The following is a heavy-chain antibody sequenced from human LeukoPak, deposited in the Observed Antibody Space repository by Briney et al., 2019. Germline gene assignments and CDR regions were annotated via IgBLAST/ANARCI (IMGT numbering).Heavy chain of an antibody. CDR3: AAESSSSWEGH. CDR1: GFPFSRHW. Sequence: GGSLRLSCAASGFPFSRHWMSWVRQAPEKGLQWVANIKEDGSENYYVDSVKGRFTISRDNAKNSLYLQMNSLRAEDTAVYYCAAESSSSWEGHWGQGTLVTVSS. V-gene: IGHV3-7*01. J-gene: IGHJ4*02. CDR2: IKEDGSEN. D-gene: IGHD6-6*01.